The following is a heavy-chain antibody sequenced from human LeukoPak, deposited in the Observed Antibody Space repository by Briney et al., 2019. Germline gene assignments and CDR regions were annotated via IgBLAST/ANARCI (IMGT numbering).Heavy chain of an antibody. D-gene: IGHD5-18*01. V-gene: IGHV3-64*01. Sequence: GGSLRLSCAASGFTFSSYAMHWVRQAPGKGLEYVSAISSNGGSTYYANSVKGRFTISRDNSKNTLYLQMGSLRAEDMAVYYCATEWDTAVVTGAFDIWGQGTMVTVSS. J-gene: IGHJ3*02. CDR2: ISSNGGST. CDR3: ATEWDTAVVTGAFDI. CDR1: GFTFSSYA.